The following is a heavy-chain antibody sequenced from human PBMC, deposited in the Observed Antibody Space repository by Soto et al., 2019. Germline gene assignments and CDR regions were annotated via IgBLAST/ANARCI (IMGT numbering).Heavy chain of an antibody. CDR3: ARSINCSGGSCYSGLSMDV. CDR1: GYTFTSYY. D-gene: IGHD2-15*01. Sequence: GASVKVSCKASGYTFTSYYMHWVRQAPGQGLEWMGIINPSGGSTSYAQKFQGRVTMTRDTSTSTAYMELSSLRSEDTAVYYCARSINCSGGSCYSGLSMDVWGKGTTVTVSS. CDR2: INPSGGST. V-gene: IGHV1-46*01. J-gene: IGHJ6*03.